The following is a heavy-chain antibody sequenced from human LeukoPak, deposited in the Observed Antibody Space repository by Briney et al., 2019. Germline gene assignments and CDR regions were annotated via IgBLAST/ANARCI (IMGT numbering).Heavy chain of an antibody. D-gene: IGHD2-2*01. CDR3: ASLYVVPAATRGHYYYGMDV. V-gene: IGHV4-34*01. CDR2: INHSGST. J-gene: IGHJ6*02. CDR1: GGSFSGYY. Sequence: TSETLSLTCAVYGGSFSGYYWSWIRQPPGKGLEWIGEINHSGSTNYNPSLKSRVTISVDTSKNQFSLKLNSVTAADTAVYYCASLYVVPAATRGHYYYGMDVWGQGTTVTVSS.